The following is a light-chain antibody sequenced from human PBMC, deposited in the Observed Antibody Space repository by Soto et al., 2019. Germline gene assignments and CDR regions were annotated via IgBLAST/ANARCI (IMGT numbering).Light chain of an antibody. Sequence: EIVMTQSPATLSVSPGERATLSCRASQSISSNVAWYQQKPGQAPRLLIYGVSSRAYGIPARFSGSGSGTDFTLTIISLEPEDFAVYYCQQRTDWLVTFGQGTRLEIK. V-gene: IGKV3-11*01. CDR3: QQRTDWLVT. CDR2: GVS. CDR1: QSISSN. J-gene: IGKJ5*01.